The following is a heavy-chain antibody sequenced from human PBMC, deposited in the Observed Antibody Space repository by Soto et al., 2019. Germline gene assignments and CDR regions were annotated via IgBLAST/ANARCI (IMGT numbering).Heavy chain of an antibody. Sequence: GGSLRLSCAASGFTFDDYAMHWVRQAPGKGLEWVSLISWDSGSTYYADSVKGRFTISRDNSKNSLYLQMNSLRTEDTALYYCAKDSGSYAYYGMDVWGQGTTVTVSS. V-gene: IGHV3-43*02. CDR1: GFTFDDYA. J-gene: IGHJ6*02. D-gene: IGHD1-26*01. CDR3: AKDSGSYAYYGMDV. CDR2: ISWDSGST.